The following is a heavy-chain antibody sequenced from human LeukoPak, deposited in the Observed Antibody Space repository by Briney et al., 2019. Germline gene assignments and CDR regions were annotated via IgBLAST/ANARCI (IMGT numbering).Heavy chain of an antibody. CDR2: INHGRST. Sequence: SETLSLTCTVSGGSISSYYWTWIRQPPGKGLEWIGEINHGRSTNYNPSLKSRVTISLDTSKNQFSLKLSSVTAADTAVYYCARHRKPAITMIRGVNRGGAIDYWGQGTLVTVSS. J-gene: IGHJ4*02. CDR3: ARHRKPAITMIRGVNRGGAIDY. V-gene: IGHV4-34*01. CDR1: GGSISSYY. D-gene: IGHD3-10*01.